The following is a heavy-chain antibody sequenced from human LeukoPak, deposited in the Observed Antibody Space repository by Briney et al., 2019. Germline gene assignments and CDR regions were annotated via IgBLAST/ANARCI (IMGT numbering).Heavy chain of an antibody. V-gene: IGHV3-20*04. J-gene: IGHJ4*02. CDR1: AFTFDDNG. Sequence: PGGSLRLSCAADAFTFDDNGMSWVRQAPGKGLEWVSGINWNGGSTGYADSVKGRFTISRDNAKNSLYLQMNSLRAEDTALYYCARVYYDSSGYGGFDYWGQGTLVTVS. CDR2: INWNGGST. CDR3: ARVYYDSSGYGGFDY. D-gene: IGHD3-22*01.